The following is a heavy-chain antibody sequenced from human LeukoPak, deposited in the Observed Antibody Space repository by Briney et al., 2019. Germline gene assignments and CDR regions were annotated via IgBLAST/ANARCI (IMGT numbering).Heavy chain of an antibody. V-gene: IGHV3-30*02. CDR1: GFTFSSYG. D-gene: IGHD2-15*01. Sequence: GGSLRLSCAASGFTFSSYGMQWVRQAPGKGLEWVTFIRFDGSNQYYAGSVKGRFTISRDNSKNTLFLQMNSLRAEDTAVYYCAKEPNELLGYCSGGSCYSFFNYWGQGTLVTVSS. CDR2: IRFDGSNQ. CDR3: AKEPNELLGYCSGGSCYSFFNY. J-gene: IGHJ4*02.